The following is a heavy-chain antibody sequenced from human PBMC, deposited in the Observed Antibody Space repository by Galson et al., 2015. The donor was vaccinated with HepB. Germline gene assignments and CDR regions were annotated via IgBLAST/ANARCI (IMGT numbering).Heavy chain of an antibody. CDR1: GFSFRDYA. J-gene: IGHJ4*02. CDR2: IRSKPYGGTT. Sequence: SLRLSCATSGFSFRDYAMNWFRQAPGKGLEWVGFIRSKPYGGTTQYVASVKGRFTISRDDSKSIAYLQMDSLRVEDTAVYYCARDGDTAPPGYWGQGTLVTVSS. CDR3: ARDGDTAPPGY. V-gene: IGHV3-49*03.